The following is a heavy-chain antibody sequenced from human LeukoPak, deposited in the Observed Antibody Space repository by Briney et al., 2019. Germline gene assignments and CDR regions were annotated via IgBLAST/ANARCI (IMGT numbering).Heavy chain of an antibody. CDR3: ARAKYYYDSSGGDYFDY. J-gene: IGHJ4*02. Sequence: SETLSLTCTVSGVSISSSNSYWSWIRQPAGKGLEWIGRIYTSGSTNYNPSLKSRVTMSVDTSKNQFSLKLSSVTAADTAVYYCARAKYYYDSSGGDYFDYWGQGTLVTVSS. D-gene: IGHD3-22*01. CDR1: GVSISSSNSY. CDR2: IYTSGST. V-gene: IGHV4-61*02.